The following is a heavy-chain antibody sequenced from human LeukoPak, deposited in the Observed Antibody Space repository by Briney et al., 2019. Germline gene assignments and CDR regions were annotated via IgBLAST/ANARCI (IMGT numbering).Heavy chain of an antibody. V-gene: IGHV3-66*01. CDR1: GFTVSSNY. CDR2: IYSGGST. D-gene: IGHD3-22*01. J-gene: IGHJ1*01. CDR3: ARETGVYDSSGYSF. Sequence: PGGSLRLSCAASGFTVSSNYMSWVRQAPGKGLEWVSVIYSGGSTYYADSVEGRFTISRDNSKNTLYLQMNSLRAEDTAVYYCARETGVYDSSGYSFWGQGTLVTVSS.